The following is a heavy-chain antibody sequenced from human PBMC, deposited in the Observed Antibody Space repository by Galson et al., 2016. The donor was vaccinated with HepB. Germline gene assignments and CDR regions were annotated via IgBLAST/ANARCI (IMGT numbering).Heavy chain of an antibody. J-gene: IGHJ4*02. CDR1: GCSISSYF. Sequence: SETLSLTCSLSGCSISSYFWSWIRQTPGKGLEWIGGIYKSGSTNYSPPLNGRATLSVDTSKYHFSLKLGSVTAADTAVYYCARGVTGTPYFDFWGQGVLVTVSS. V-gene: IGHV4-59*01. CDR2: IYKSGST. D-gene: IGHD6-19*01. CDR3: ARGVTGTPYFDF.